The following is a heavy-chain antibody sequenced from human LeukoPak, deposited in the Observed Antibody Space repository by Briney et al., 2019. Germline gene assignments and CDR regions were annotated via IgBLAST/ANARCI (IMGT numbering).Heavy chain of an antibody. D-gene: IGHD3-10*01. J-gene: IGHJ6*03. CDR3: ANPTVRGMYNYYMDV. CDR1: GGSISSSSYY. CDR2: IYYSGNT. V-gene: IGHV4-39*01. Sequence: SSETLSLTCTVSGGSISSSSYYWGWIRQPPGKGLEWIGSIYYSGNTYYNPSLKSRVTISVDTSKNQVSLKLTSVTAADTAVYYCANPTVRGMYNYYMDVWGKGTTVTVSS.